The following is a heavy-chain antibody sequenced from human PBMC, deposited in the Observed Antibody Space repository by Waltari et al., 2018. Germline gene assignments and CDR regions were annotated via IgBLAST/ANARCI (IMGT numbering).Heavy chain of an antibody. J-gene: IGHJ3*02. Sequence: QVQLQESGPGLVKPSETLSLTCAVSGYSLSSGYYWGWIRQPPGKGLEWIGSIYHSGSTYYNPSLKSRVTISVDTSKNQFSLKLSSVTAADTAVYYCRGYGSGSYSGLPWGLDAFDIWGQGTMVTVSS. CDR2: IYHSGST. V-gene: IGHV4-38-2*01. CDR3: RGYGSGSYSGLPWGLDAFDI. CDR1: GYSLSSGYY. D-gene: IGHD3-10*01.